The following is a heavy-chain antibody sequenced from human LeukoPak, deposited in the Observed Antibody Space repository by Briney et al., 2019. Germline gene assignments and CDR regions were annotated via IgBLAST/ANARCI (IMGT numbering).Heavy chain of an antibody. V-gene: IGHV4-61*08. D-gene: IGHD1-26*01. CDR1: GGSISSGGYY. Sequence: SETLSLTCTVSGGSISSGGYYWSWIRQPPGKGLEWIGYIYYSGSTNYNPSLKSRVTISVDTSKNQFSLKLSSVTAADTAVYYCARGWELMVDWGQGTLVTVSS. CDR2: IYYSGST. CDR3: ARGWELMVD. J-gene: IGHJ4*02.